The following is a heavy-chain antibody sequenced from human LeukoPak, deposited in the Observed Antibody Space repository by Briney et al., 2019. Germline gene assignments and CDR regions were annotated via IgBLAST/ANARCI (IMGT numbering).Heavy chain of an antibody. D-gene: IGHD3/OR15-3a*01. V-gene: IGHV3-48*03. CDR2: ISTSGRTI. Sequence: GGSLRLSCAASGFTVSNYEISWVRQAPGKGLEWVSYISTSGRTIYYADSVKGRFIISRDNAKNSLYLQMNSLRAEDTAVYYCARLRIGLGAFDIWGQGTTVTVSS. CDR1: GFTVSNYE. J-gene: IGHJ3*02. CDR3: ARLRIGLGAFDI.